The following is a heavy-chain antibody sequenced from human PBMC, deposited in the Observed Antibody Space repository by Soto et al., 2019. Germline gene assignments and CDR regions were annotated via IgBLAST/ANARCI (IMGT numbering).Heavy chain of an antibody. J-gene: IGHJ3*02. CDR1: GYSFTSYW. CDR2: IYPGDSDT. D-gene: IGHD3-10*01. V-gene: IGHV5-51*01. Sequence: GESLKISCKGSGYSFTSYWIGWVRQMPGKGLEWMGIIYPGDSDTRYSPSFQGQVTISADKSISTAYLQWSSLKASDTAMYYCARMRRGSGSYYNDAFDIWGQGTMVTVSS. CDR3: ARMRRGSGSYYNDAFDI.